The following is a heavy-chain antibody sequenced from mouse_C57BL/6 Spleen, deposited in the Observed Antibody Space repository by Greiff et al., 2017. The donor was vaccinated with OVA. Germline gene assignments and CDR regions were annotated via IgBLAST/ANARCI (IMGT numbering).Heavy chain of an antibody. D-gene: IGHD4-1*01. CDR2: IYIGNGYT. Sequence: VHVKQSGAELVRPGSSVKMSCKTSGYTFTSYGINWVKQRPGQGLEWIGYIYIGNGYTEYNEKFKGKATLTSDTSSSTAYMQLSSLTSEDSAIYFCARSVDWDNADWFAYWGQGTLVTVSA. V-gene: IGHV1-58*01. CDR3: ARSVDWDNADWFAY. J-gene: IGHJ3*01. CDR1: GYTFTSYG.